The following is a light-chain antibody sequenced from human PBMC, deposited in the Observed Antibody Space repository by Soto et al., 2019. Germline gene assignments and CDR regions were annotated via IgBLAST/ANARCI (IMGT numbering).Light chain of an antibody. Sequence: DIQMTQSPSSLSASVGDRVTITCRASQSISSYLNWYQQKPGKAPKLLIYAASSLQSGVPSRFSGSVSGTDFTLTISSLQPEDFASYYCQQSYITPWTFGQGTKVEIK. J-gene: IGKJ1*01. CDR1: QSISSY. V-gene: IGKV1-39*01. CDR3: QQSYITPWT. CDR2: AAS.